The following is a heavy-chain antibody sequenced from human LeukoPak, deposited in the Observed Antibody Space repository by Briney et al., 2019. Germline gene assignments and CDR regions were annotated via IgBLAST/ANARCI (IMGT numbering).Heavy chain of an antibody. CDR1: GGSFSGYY. Sequence: SETLSLTCAVYGGSFSGYYWSWIRQPPGKGLEWIGEINHSGSTNYNPSLKSRVTISVDTSKNQFSLKLSSVTAADTAVYYGARWAAAPAAILGYYYYGMDVWGQGTTVTVSS. V-gene: IGHV4-34*01. CDR2: INHSGST. CDR3: ARWAAAPAAILGYYYYGMDV. J-gene: IGHJ6*02. D-gene: IGHD2-2*02.